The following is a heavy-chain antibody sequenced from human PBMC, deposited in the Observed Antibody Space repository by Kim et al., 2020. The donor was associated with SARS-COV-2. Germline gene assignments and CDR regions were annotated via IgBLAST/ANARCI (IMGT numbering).Heavy chain of an antibody. J-gene: IGHJ5*01. CDR3: AKSRSGYNSWFDS. V-gene: IGHV5-51*01. Sequence: GESLKISCKGSGYTFPIYWIAWVRQMPGKGLECMGIIYPGDSDTRYSPSFQGQVTISADKSINTAYLQWSSLKASDTAMYYCAKSRSGYNSWFDSWGQGT. CDR2: IYPGDSDT. CDR1: GYTFPIYW. D-gene: IGHD5-12*01.